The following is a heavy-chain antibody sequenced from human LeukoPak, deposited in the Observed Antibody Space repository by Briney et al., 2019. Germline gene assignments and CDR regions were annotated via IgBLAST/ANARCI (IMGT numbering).Heavy chain of an antibody. CDR3: ARGVYCTDGVCYIFNY. CDR1: RYTFTSYD. V-gene: IGHV1-8*01. Sequence: ASVKVSCKACRYTFTSYDINWVGQATGQEGEWMGWMNPISGNTGYAQKFKGRVTMTSNTSISTDYMELSSLRSEDTAVYYCARGVYCTDGVCYIFNYWGQGTLVTVSS. D-gene: IGHD2-8*01. CDR2: MNPISGNT. J-gene: IGHJ4*02.